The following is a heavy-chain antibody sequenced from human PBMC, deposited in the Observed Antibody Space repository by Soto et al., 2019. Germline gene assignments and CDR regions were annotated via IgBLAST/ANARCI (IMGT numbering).Heavy chain of an antibody. Sequence: QVQLQESGPGLVKPAQTLSLTCTVSGGSIGSGGYFWSWLRQHPGKGLEWIAYIYYSGSTNYNPSLKSRFTISIDTSNNQFSLKLGSVTAADTAVYYCARGRGYCSSTNCYYFDYWGQGTLVTVSS. V-gene: IGHV4-31*03. CDR2: IYYSGST. CDR3: ARGRGYCSSTNCYYFDY. D-gene: IGHD2-2*01. J-gene: IGHJ4*02. CDR1: GGSIGSGGYF.